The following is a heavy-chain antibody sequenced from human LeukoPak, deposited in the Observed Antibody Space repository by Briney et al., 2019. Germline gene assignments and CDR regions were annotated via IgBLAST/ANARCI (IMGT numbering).Heavy chain of an antibody. J-gene: IGHJ6*02. CDR3: ARGYLQLWLDHYYCYGMDV. V-gene: IGHV1-69*13. CDR1: GGTFSSYA. Sequence: ASVKVSCKASGGTFSSYAISWVRQAPGQGLEWMGGIIPIFGTANYAQKFQGRVTITADESTSTAYMELSSLRSEDTAVYYCARGYLQLWLDHYYCYGMDVWGQGTTVTVSS. CDR2: IIPIFGTA. D-gene: IGHD5-18*01.